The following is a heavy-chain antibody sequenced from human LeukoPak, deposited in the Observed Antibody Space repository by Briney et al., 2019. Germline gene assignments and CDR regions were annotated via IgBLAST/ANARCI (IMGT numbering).Heavy chain of an antibody. Sequence: GGSLRLSCAASGFTFSSYSMNWVRQAPGKGLEWVSSISSSSSYIYYADSVKGRFTISRDNAKNSLYLQMNSLRAEDTAVYYCTRARSDDYGDYYDAFDIWGQGTMVTVSS. CDR1: GFTFSSYS. CDR3: TRARSDDYGDYYDAFDI. CDR2: ISSSSSYI. V-gene: IGHV3-21*01. D-gene: IGHD4-17*01. J-gene: IGHJ3*02.